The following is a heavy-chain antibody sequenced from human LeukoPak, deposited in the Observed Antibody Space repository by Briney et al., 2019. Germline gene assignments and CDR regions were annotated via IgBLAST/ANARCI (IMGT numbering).Heavy chain of an antibody. Sequence: PGRSLRLSSAASGFTFSSYGMHWVRQAPGKGLEWVAVISYDGSNKYYADSVKGRFTISRDNSKNTLYLQMNSLRAEDTAVYYCAVIAAAGNYYYYGMDVWGQGTTVTVSS. CDR2: ISYDGSNK. CDR1: GFTFSSYG. CDR3: AVIAAAGNYYYYGMDV. V-gene: IGHV3-30*03. D-gene: IGHD6-13*01. J-gene: IGHJ6*02.